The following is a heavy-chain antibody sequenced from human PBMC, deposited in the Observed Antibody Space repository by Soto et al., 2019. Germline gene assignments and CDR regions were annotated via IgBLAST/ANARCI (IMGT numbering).Heavy chain of an antibody. D-gene: IGHD3-10*01. CDR2: IPHTGST. Sequence: SETLSLTCAVSGGSITSGNSYSWSWIRQPPGKGLEWIGSIPHTGSTSYNPSLKGRLTMSVDKSKNQFSLRLSSVTAADMAVYYSARAVPPYFGNWLDLCGQGILVTVSS. J-gene: IGHJ5*02. CDR3: ARAVPPYFGNWLDL. CDR1: GGSITSGNSYS. V-gene: IGHV4-30-2*01.